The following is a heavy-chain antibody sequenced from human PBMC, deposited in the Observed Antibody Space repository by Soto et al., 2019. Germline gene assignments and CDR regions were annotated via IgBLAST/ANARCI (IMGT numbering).Heavy chain of an antibody. CDR3: ARTRMEIGRTFDY. J-gene: IGHJ4*02. V-gene: IGHV4-34*01. CDR2: INHSGST. D-gene: IGHD3-10*01. Sequence: QVQLQQWGAGLLKPSETLSLTCAVYGGSFSGYYWSWIRQPPGKGLEWIGEINHSGSTNYNPSLXXXXXXXXXXXXXXXXXXXXXXXXXXXAVYYCARTRMEIGRTFDYWGQGTLVTVSS. CDR1: GGSFSGYY.